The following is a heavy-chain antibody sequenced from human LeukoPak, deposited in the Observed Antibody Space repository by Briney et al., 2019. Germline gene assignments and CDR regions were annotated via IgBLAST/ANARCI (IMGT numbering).Heavy chain of an antibody. Sequence: GGSLRLSCAASGFTFSSYGMHWVRQAPGKGLEWVTFIRHDGSNKYYADSVKGRFTISRDNSRNTLYLQMKSLRAEDTAVYYCAKEIYGDPTGGRFQHWGQGTLVTVSS. CDR3: AKEIYGDPTGGRFQH. D-gene: IGHD4/OR15-4a*01. J-gene: IGHJ1*01. CDR2: IRHDGSNK. CDR1: GFTFSSYG. V-gene: IGHV3-30*02.